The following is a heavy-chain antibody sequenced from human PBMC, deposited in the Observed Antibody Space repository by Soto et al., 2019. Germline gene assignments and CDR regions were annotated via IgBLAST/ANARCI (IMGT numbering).Heavy chain of an antibody. Sequence: QVQLVQSGAEVKRPGSSVKVSCKASGDTFNFYSINWVRQAPGLGLEWMGRVNPIVSMSNYAQKLQGRVTMTADQSTSTAYMELSRLRSEDTAIYYCASSYGSGYRAFDYWGQGALVTVSS. V-gene: IGHV1-69*02. CDR1: GDTFNFYS. J-gene: IGHJ4*02. CDR3: ASSYGSGYRAFDY. D-gene: IGHD3-10*01. CDR2: VNPIVSMS.